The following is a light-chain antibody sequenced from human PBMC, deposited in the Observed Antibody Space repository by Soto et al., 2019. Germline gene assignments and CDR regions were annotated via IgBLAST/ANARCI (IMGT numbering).Light chain of an antibody. CDR2: AAS. V-gene: IGKV1-39*01. CDR3: QQSYSTPWT. J-gene: IGKJ1*01. CDR1: QSISSY. Sequence: DIKMTQSPSSLSAYDGDRVTITCRASQSISSYLNWYQQKPGKAPKLLIYAASSLQSGVPSRFSGSGSGTDFTLTISSLQPEDFATYYCQQSYSTPWTFGQGTKVDIK.